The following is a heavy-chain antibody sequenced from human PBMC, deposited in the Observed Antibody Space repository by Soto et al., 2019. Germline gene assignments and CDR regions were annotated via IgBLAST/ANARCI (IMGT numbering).Heavy chain of an antibody. D-gene: IGHD7-27*01. J-gene: IGHJ5*02. V-gene: IGHV4-59*08. CDR3: ARHALGWFDP. Sequence: QVQLQESGPGLVKPSETLSLTCTVSGGSISSTYWSWIRQPPGKGLEWIGYIYYSGSTNYNPSLKSRVTISVDTSKNRSPLKLSSVTAADTAVYYCARHALGWFDPWGQGTLVTVSS. CDR2: IYYSGST. CDR1: GGSISSTY.